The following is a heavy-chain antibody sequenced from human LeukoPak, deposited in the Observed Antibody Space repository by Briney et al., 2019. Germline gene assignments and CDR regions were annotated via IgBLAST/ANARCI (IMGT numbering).Heavy chain of an antibody. V-gene: IGHV4-39*01. D-gene: IGHD3-3*01. J-gene: IGHJ6*02. Sequence: SQTLSLTCTVSGGSISSGGYYWGWIRQPPGKGLEWIGSIYYSGSTYYNPSLKSRVTISVDTSKNQFSLKLSSVTAADTAVYYCARQPYDFWSGYHYYYYGMDVWGQGTTVTVSS. CDR3: ARQPYDFWSGYHYYYYGMDV. CDR1: GGSISSGGYY. CDR2: IYYSGST.